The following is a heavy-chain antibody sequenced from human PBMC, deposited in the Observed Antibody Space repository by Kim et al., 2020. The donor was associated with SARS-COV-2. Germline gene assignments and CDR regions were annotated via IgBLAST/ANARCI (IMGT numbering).Heavy chain of an antibody. CDR2: IYPDDADV. J-gene: IGHJ3*01. V-gene: IGHV5-51*01. Sequence: GESLKISCKGSGYSFSTEWIGWVRQVPGFGLEWMGVIYPDDADVRYSPSFEGHITISVDTSISTSYVQWNTLKASDTAMYYCARAPSHYDFWIGYYKADGFDVWGQGTMVTVS. D-gene: IGHD3-3*01. CDR3: ARAPSHYDFWIGYYKADGFDV. CDR1: GYSFSTEW.